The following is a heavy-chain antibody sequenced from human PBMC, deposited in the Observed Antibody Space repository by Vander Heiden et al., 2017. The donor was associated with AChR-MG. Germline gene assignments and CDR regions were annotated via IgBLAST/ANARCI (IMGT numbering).Heavy chain of an antibody. V-gene: IGHV3-48*03. Sequence: EVQLVESGGGLVQPGGSLRLSCAAPGFTFSSYDMNWVSQTPGKVLEWVSYISSRGDTVYYPDSVDGRFTMSRDNAKNLLYLQMNSLRAEDTAVYYCARDCSGGRCYSAGAFDIWGPGTVVTVSS. D-gene: IGHD2-15*01. J-gene: IGHJ3*02. CDR1: GFTFSSYD. CDR3: ARDCSGGRCYSAGAFDI. CDR2: ISSRGDTV.